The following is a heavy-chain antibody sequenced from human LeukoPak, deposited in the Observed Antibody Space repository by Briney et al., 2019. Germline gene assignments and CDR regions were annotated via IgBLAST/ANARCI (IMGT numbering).Heavy chain of an antibody. CDR3: SRSPYCSASRCYENWFDP. V-gene: IGHV6-1*01. CDR2: TYYRSKWYN. CDR1: GDSVSSNSAG. Sequence: SQTLSLTCAISGDSVSSNSAGWDWIGQSPSRGLEWLGRTYYRSKWYNDYAVSVKGRITINPDTSKNQFSLRLNSVTPEDTAVFYRSRSPYCSASRCYENWFDPWGQGTLVTVSS. J-gene: IGHJ5*02. D-gene: IGHD2-15*01.